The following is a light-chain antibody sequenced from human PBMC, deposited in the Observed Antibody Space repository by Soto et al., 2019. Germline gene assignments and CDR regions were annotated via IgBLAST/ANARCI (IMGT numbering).Light chain of an antibody. Sequence: NFMLTQPHSVSESPGKTVIISCTRSSCSIASNYVQWYQQRPGSSPTTVIYEDNQRPSGVPDRFSGSIDSSSNSASLTISGLETEDEADYYCQSYDATNQVFGGGTQLTVL. V-gene: IGLV6-57*01. J-gene: IGLJ3*02. CDR2: EDN. CDR1: SCSIASNY. CDR3: QSYDATNQV.